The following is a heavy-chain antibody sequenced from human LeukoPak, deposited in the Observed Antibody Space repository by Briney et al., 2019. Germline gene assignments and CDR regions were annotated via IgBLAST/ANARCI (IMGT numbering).Heavy chain of an antibody. J-gene: IGHJ4*02. Sequence: SETLSLTCTVSGGSISSYYWSWIRQPPGKGLGWIGYIYYSGSTNYNPSLKSRVTISVDTSKNQFSLRLSSVTAADTAVYYCARLIRLHYFDYWGQGTLVTVSS. CDR3: ARLIRLHYFDY. V-gene: IGHV4-59*08. CDR1: GGSISSYY. CDR2: IYYSGST.